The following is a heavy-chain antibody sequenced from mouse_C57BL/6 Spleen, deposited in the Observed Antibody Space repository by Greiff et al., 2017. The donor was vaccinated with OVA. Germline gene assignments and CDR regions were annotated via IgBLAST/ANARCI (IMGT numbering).Heavy chain of an antibody. CDR1: GFTFSSYA. CDR2: ISDGGSYT. J-gene: IGHJ2*01. D-gene: IGHD1-1*01. Sequence: DVQLVESGGGLVKPGGSLKLSCAASGFTFSSYAMSWVRQTPEKRLEWVATISDGGSYTYYPDNVKGRFTISRDNAKNNLYLQMSHLKSEDTAMYYCAREEGYYGSKYYFDYWGQGTTLTVSS. CDR3: AREEGYYGSKYYFDY. V-gene: IGHV5-4*01.